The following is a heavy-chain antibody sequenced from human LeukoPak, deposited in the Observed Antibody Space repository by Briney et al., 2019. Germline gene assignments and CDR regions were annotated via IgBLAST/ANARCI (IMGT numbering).Heavy chain of an antibody. CDR1: GGSISSSSYY. V-gene: IGHV4-39*01. CDR3: ASFPIVVVITTFAFGI. J-gene: IGHJ3*02. D-gene: IGHD3-22*01. CDR2: IYYSGST. Sequence: SETLSLTCTVSGGSISSSSYYWSWIRQPPGKGLEWIGSIYYSGSTYYNPSLKSRVTISVDTSKNQFSLKLSSVTAADTAVYYCASFPIVVVITTFAFGIWGQGTMVTVSS.